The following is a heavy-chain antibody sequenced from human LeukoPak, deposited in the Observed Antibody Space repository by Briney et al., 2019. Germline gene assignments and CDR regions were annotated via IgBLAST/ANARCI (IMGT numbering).Heavy chain of an antibody. CDR3: ARGGYNYGYIY. D-gene: IGHD5-18*01. J-gene: IGHJ4*02. CDR1: GGSINSDY. CDR2: IYYSGST. Sequence: SETLSLTCTVSGGSINSDYWSWIRQPPGKGLEWIGYIYYSGSTTYNPSLKSRVTISVDTSKNQFSLKLSSVTAADTAVYYCARGGYNYGYIYWGQGTLVTVSS. V-gene: IGHV4-59*01.